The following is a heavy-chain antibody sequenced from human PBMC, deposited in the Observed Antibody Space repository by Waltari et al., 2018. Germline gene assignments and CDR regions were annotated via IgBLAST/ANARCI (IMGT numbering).Heavy chain of an antibody. D-gene: IGHD2-2*01. CDR2: VHHSGKT. V-gene: IGHV4-4*02. CDR3: AGDRAIGLFFDY. CDR1: GDSISGNYW. Sequence: QVQLQESGQGLVKPSGTLSLTGAVSGDSISGNYWWSWFRQSPEKGLEWIGQVHHSGKTHDNPSLQSRVTISVDKPKNQFSLSLNSVTAANTAVYYCAGDRAIGLFFDYWGRGTLVTVSS. J-gene: IGHJ4*02.